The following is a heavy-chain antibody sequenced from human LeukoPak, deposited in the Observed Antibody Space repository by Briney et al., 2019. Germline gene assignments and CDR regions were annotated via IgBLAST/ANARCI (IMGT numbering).Heavy chain of an antibody. J-gene: IGHJ4*02. CDR2: VSSSGTTI. D-gene: IGHD1-1*01. V-gene: IGHV3-11*04. CDR3: AGDVYNMGDY. CDR1: GFTFSDYY. Sequence: GGSLRLSCAASGFTFSDYYMSWIRQAPGKGLEWVSYVSSSGTTIYYADSVKGRFTISRDNAKNSLYLQMNSLRVEDTAVYYCAGDVYNMGDYWGQGTLVTVSS.